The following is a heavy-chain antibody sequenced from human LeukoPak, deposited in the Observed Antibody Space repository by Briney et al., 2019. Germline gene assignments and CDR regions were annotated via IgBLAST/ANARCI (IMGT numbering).Heavy chain of an antibody. V-gene: IGHV1-69*06. Sequence: SVKVSCKASAGTFSSYATSFVRQAPGQGLEWMGRIIPIFGTANYAQKFQGRVTITADKSTSTAYMDLSSLRSEDTAVYYCASSPYYYDSSGYYYDYWGQGTLVTVSS. D-gene: IGHD3-22*01. CDR3: ASSPYYYDSSGYYYDY. CDR2: IIPIFGTA. J-gene: IGHJ4*02. CDR1: AGTFSSYA.